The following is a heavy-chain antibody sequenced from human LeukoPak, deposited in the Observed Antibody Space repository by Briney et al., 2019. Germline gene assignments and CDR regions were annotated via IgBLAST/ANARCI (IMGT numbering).Heavy chain of an antibody. CDR3: AREMATTNFDY. D-gene: IGHD5-24*01. Sequence: SVKVSCKASGGTFSSYAISWVRQAPGQGLEWMGGIIPIFGTANYAQKLQGRVTMTTDTSTSTAYMELRSLRSDDTAVYYCAREMATTNFDYWGQGTLVTVSS. V-gene: IGHV1-69*05. CDR1: GGTFSSYA. J-gene: IGHJ4*02. CDR2: IIPIFGTA.